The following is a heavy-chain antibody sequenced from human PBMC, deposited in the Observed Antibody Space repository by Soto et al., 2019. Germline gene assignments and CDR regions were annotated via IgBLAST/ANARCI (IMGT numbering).Heavy chain of an antibody. J-gene: IGHJ4*02. CDR1: GGSISSGGYS. Sequence: SETLSLTCAVSGGSISSGGYSWSWIRQPPGKGLEWIGYIYHSGSTYYNPSLKSRVTISVDRSKNQFSLKLSSVTAADTAVYYCARVMTTVTTTDYWPQATLVTVS. CDR2: IYHSGST. CDR3: ARVMTTVTTTDY. D-gene: IGHD4-17*01. V-gene: IGHV4-30-2*01.